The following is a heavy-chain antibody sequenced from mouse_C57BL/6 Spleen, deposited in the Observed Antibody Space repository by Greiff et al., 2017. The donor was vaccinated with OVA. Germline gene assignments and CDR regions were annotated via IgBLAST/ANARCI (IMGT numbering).Heavy chain of an antibody. D-gene: IGHD1-1*01. CDR1: GYTFTSYW. CDR2: IYPGSGST. V-gene: IGHV1-55*01. CDR3: ARGDGSSYFYYCAMDY. J-gene: IGHJ4*01. Sequence: QVQLQQPGAELVKPGASVTMSCKASGYTFTSYWITWVKQRPGQGLEWIGDIYPGSGSTNYNEKFKSKATLTVDTSSSTAYMQLSSLTSEDSAVYYCARGDGSSYFYYCAMDYWGQGTSVTVSS.